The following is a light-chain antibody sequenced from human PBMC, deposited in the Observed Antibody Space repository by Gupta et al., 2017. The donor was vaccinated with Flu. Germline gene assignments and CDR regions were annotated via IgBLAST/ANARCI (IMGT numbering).Light chain of an antibody. V-gene: IGKV3-11*01. J-gene: IGKJ4*01. CDR3: QQRTNWPSI. Sequence: SPATLSLSPGEGATLAGRASHSVSTYVLWYQHKPGQAPRLIISDASDRAPGSPARLSGSGSGTEFTLTIISREPEDFAIYNGQQRTNWPSIFGGGTKVE. CDR1: HSVSTY. CDR2: DAS.